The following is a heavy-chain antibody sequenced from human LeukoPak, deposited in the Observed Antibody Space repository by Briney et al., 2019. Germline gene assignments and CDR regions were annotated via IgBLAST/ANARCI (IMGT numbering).Heavy chain of an antibody. Sequence: GGSLRLSCAASGFTFENYGMSWVRQVPGKGLEWVSGINWNGERAGNADSVKGRFTISRDNAKNSLYLQMNSLRDEDTAVYYCARGRDGSQSYSNYYHYYMDVWGKGTTVTVSS. CDR2: INWNGERA. D-gene: IGHD3-10*01. V-gene: IGHV3-20*04. CDR1: GFTFENYG. CDR3: ARGRDGSQSYSNYYHYYMDV. J-gene: IGHJ6*03.